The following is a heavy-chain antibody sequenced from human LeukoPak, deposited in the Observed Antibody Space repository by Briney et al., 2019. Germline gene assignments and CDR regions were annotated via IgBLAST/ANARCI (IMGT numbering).Heavy chain of an antibody. V-gene: IGHV3-30*04. Sequence: GRSLRLSCAASGFTFSSYAMPWVRQAPGKGLEWVAVISYDGSNKYYADSVKGRFTISRDNSKNTLYLQMNSLRAEDTAVYYCARDDYDSSGYLIDYWGQGTLVTVSS. CDR1: GFTFSSYA. J-gene: IGHJ4*02. D-gene: IGHD3-22*01. CDR3: ARDDYDSSGYLIDY. CDR2: ISYDGSNK.